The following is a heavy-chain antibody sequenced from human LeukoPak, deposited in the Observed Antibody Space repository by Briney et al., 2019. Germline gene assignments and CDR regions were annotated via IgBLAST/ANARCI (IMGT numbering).Heavy chain of an antibody. V-gene: IGHV1-18*01. J-gene: IGHJ4*02. D-gene: IGHD3-22*01. Sequence: ASVKVSCKASGYTFTSYGISWVRQAPGQGLEWMGWISAYNGNTNYAQKLQGRVTMTTDTSTSPAYMELRSLRSDDTAVYYCARDLAYDSSGPIDYWGQGTLVTVSS. CDR1: GYTFTSYG. CDR2: ISAYNGNT. CDR3: ARDLAYDSSGPIDY.